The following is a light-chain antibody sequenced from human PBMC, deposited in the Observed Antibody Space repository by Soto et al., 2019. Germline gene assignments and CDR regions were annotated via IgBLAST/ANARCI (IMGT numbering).Light chain of an antibody. CDR1: QSVSSN. J-gene: IGKJ4*01. V-gene: IGKV3-15*01. CDR3: QQYNNWPPLT. CDR2: GAS. Sequence: EIVMMQSPATLSVSPGERATLSCRASQSVSSNLAWYQQKPGLAPRLLIYGASTRATGIPARFSGSGSGTEFTLTISSLQSEDFAVYYCQQYNNWPPLTFGGVTKVDIK.